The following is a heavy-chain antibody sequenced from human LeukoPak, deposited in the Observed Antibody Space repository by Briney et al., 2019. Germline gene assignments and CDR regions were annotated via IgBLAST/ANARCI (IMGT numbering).Heavy chain of an antibody. J-gene: IGHJ4*02. CDR3: ATVATYYYDSSGYFDY. V-gene: IGHV1-24*01. Sequence: AASVKVSCKVSGYTLTELSMHWVRQAPGKGLEWMGGFDPEDGKTIYAQKFQGRVTMTEDTSTDTAYMELSSLRSEDTAVYYCATVATYYYDSSGYFDYWGQGTLVTVSS. D-gene: IGHD3-22*01. CDR2: FDPEDGKT. CDR1: GYTLTELS.